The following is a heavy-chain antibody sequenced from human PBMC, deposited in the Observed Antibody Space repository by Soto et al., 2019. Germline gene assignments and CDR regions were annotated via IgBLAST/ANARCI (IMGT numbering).Heavy chain of an antibody. Sequence: GASVKVSCKVSGYTFSDLSMHWVRQAPGKGLEWMGSFDPEDDETIYAQKFQGRVTMTEDTSTDTAYMELSSLRSEDTAVYYCARKSSYYGMDVWGQGTTVTVSS. V-gene: IGHV1-24*01. J-gene: IGHJ6*02. CDR3: ARKSSYYGMDV. CDR1: GYTFSDLS. CDR2: FDPEDDET.